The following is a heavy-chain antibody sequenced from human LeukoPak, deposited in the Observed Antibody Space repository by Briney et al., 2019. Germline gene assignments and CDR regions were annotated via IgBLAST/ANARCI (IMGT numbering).Heavy chain of an antibody. J-gene: IGHJ4*02. CDR2: IYSGGST. CDR3: ARDGSPDYRSGSYGY. V-gene: IGHV3-53*01. CDR1: GFTVSSNY. D-gene: IGHD3-10*01. Sequence: GGSLRLSCAASGFTVSSNYMSWVRQAPGKGLEWVSVIYSGGSTYYADPVKGRFTISRDNSKNTLYLQMNSLRAEDTAVYYCARDGSPDYRSGSYGYWGQGTLVTVSS.